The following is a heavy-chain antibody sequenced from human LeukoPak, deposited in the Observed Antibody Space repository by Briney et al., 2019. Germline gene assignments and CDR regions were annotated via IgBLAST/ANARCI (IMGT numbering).Heavy chain of an antibody. CDR1: GGSISSSNW. CDR2: IYYSGST. D-gene: IGHD4-11*01. CDR3: ARDSDYSNFDY. V-gene: IGHV4-4*02. Sequence: SGTLSLTCAVSGGSISSSNWWSWVRQPSGKGLEWIGYIYYSGSTYYNPSLKSRVTISVDTSKNQFSLKLSSVTAAGTAVYYCARDSDYSNFDYWGQGTLVTVSS. J-gene: IGHJ4*02.